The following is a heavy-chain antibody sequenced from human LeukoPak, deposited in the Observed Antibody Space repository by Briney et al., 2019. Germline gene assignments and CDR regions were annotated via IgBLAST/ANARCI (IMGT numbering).Heavy chain of an antibody. CDR1: GFTFSSYG. V-gene: IGHV3-33*01. Sequence: GGSLGLSCAASGFTFSSYGMHWVRQAPGKGLEWVAVIWYDGSNKYYADSVKGRFTISRDNSKNTLYLQMNSLRAEDTAVYYCARDRREPAAKDPDLFDYWGQGTLVTVSS. CDR2: IWYDGSNK. D-gene: IGHD2-2*01. CDR3: ARDRREPAAKDPDLFDY. J-gene: IGHJ4*02.